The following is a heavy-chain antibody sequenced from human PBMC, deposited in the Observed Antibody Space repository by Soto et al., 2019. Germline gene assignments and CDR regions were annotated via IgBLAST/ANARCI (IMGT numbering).Heavy chain of an antibody. CDR2: INHSGST. J-gene: IGHJ6*02. CDR3: ARVIRGGYYYGMDV. Sequence: SETLSLTCAVYGGSFSGYYWSWIRQPPGKGLEWIGEINHSGSTNYNPSLKSRVTISVDTSKNQFSLKLSSVTAADTAVYYCARVIRGGYYYGMDVWGQGTTVTVSS. CDR1: GGSFSGYY. D-gene: IGHD2-15*01. V-gene: IGHV4-34*01.